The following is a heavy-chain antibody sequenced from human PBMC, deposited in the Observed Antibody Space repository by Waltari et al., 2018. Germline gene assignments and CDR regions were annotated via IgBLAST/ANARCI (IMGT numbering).Heavy chain of an antibody. CDR1: GGSITSNRHY. J-gene: IGHJ3*01. Sequence: QLHLQESGPGLVKPSETLSLTCSVSGGSITSNRHYWGWIRQPPGKGLEWTATISYSGATKNNPSLKSRVTISGDTSKNQFSLKLSSVTAADPGVYYCATYVGASIGTAAFDVWGQGTMVTVSS. V-gene: IGHV4-39*01. CDR3: ATYVGASIGTAAFDV. D-gene: IGHD3-16*01. CDR2: ISYSGAT.